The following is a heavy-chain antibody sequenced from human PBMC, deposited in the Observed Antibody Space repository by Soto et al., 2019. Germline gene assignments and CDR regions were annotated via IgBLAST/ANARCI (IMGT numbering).Heavy chain of an antibody. D-gene: IGHD1-1*01. V-gene: IGHV4-59*01. CDR1: GGSISSYY. CDR2: IYYSGST. Sequence: PSETLSLTCTVSGGSISSYYWSWIRQPPGKGLEWIGYIYYSGSTNYNPSLKSRVTISVDTSKNQFSLKLSSVTPADTAVYYCERGGWRDQLDSFEYWGQGTLDLVS. CDR3: ERGGWRDQLDSFEY. J-gene: IGHJ4*02.